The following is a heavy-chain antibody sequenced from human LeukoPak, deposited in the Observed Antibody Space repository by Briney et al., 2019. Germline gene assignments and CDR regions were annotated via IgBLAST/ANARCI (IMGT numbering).Heavy chain of an antibody. CDR1: GFTFSSYA. CDR3: ARDRASYSSSWYTFEY. CDR2: ISSSSSYI. J-gene: IGHJ4*02. D-gene: IGHD6-13*01. Sequence: GGSLRLSCAASGFTFSSYAMSWVRQAPGKGLEWVSSISSSSSYIYYADSVKGRFTISRDNAKNSLYLQMNSLRAEDTAVYYCARDRASYSSSWYTFEYWGQGTLVTVSS. V-gene: IGHV3-21*01.